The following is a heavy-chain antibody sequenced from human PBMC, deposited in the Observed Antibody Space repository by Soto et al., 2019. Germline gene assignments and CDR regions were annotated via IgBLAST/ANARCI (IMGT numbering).Heavy chain of an antibody. V-gene: IGHV3-21*01. CDR2: ISSSSSYI. CDR3: ARLPEDYGDYGWWFDP. D-gene: IGHD4-17*01. Sequence: EVQLVESGGGLVKPGGSLRLSCAASGFTFSSYSMNWVRQAPGKGLEWVSSISSSSSYIYYADSVKGRFTISRDNAKNSLYRQMNSLRAEDTAVYYCARLPEDYGDYGWWFDPWGQGTLVTVSS. J-gene: IGHJ5*02. CDR1: GFTFSSYS.